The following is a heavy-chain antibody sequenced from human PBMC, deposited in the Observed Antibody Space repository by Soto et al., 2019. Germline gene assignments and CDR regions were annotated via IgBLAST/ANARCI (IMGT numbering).Heavy chain of an antibody. V-gene: IGHV3-21*01. Sequence: EVQLVESGGGLVKPGGSLRLSCAASGFTFSTYSMNWVRQAPGKGLEWVSSISSSSSYIYYADSVKGRFTISRDNAKNSLYLQMNSLRAEDAAVYYCARATNIPDSFDYWGQGTLVTVSS. CDR1: GFTFSTYS. CDR2: ISSSSSYI. CDR3: ARATNIPDSFDY. J-gene: IGHJ4*02.